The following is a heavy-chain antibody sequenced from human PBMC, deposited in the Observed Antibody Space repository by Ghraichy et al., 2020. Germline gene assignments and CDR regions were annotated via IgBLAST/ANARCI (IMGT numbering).Heavy chain of an antibody. CDR2: INHSGST. CDR1: GGSFSGYY. J-gene: IGHJ6*02. CDR3: ARGSTYYDFWSGYPFYYGMDV. Sequence: SETLSLTCAVYGGSFSGYYWSWIRQPPGKGLEWIGEINHSGSTNYNPSLKSRVTISVDTSKNQFSLKLSSVTAADTAVYYCARGSTYYDFWSGYPFYYGMDVWGQGTTVTVSS. V-gene: IGHV4-34*01. D-gene: IGHD3-3*01.